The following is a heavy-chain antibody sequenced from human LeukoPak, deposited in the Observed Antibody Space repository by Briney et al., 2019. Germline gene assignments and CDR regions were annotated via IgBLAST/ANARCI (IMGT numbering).Heavy chain of an antibody. J-gene: IGHJ4*02. V-gene: IGHV3-64*04. CDR3: AKVRRQIDVDFDY. Sequence: PGGSLRLSCSTSGFTFSNHFMHWVRQAPGKGLEYVSSIGPNGASTLYADSVKGRFTISRDNSQNTLYLQMNSLRAEDTAVYYCAKVRRQIDVDFDYWGQGTLVTVSS. CDR2: IGPNGAST. D-gene: IGHD2-21*01. CDR1: GFTFSNHF.